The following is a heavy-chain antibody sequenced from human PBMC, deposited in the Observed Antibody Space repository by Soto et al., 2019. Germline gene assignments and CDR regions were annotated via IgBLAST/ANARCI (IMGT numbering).Heavy chain of an antibody. D-gene: IGHD6-19*01. CDR1: GFTFSSYE. J-gene: IGHJ4*02. CDR2: ISSSGSTI. Sequence: EVQLVESGGGLVQPGGSLRLSCAASGFTFSSYEMNWVRQAPGKGLEWGSYISSSGSTIYYADSVKGRFTISRDNAKNSLYLQMNSLRAEDTAVYYCARGEGPHAPHSSGCLDYWGQGTLVTVSS. V-gene: IGHV3-48*03. CDR3: ARGEGPHAPHSSGCLDY.